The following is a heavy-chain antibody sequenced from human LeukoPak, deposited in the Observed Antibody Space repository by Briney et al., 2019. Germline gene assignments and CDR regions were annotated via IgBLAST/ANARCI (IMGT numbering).Heavy chain of an antibody. D-gene: IGHD6-13*01. CDR2: IYSGGST. CDR1: GPTVSGNY. Sequence: GGSLRLSCAASGPTVSGNYMSWVRQAPGKGLEWVSVIYSGGSTYYADSVKGRFTISRDNSKNTLYLQMNSLRAEDTAVYYCAREVVSSSWLLWFDPWGQGTLVTVSS. J-gene: IGHJ5*02. CDR3: AREVVSSSWLLWFDP. V-gene: IGHV3-66*02.